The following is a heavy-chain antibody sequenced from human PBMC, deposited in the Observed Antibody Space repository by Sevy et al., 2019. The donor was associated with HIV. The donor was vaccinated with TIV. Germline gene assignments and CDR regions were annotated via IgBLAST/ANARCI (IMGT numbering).Heavy chain of an antibody. CDR2: ISNDGSDK. V-gene: IGHV3-30*18. J-gene: IGHJ6*02. Sequence: GGSQRLSCAAAGFTFRRHGMHWARQAPGKGLEWVAVISNDGSDKEYADSVKGRFTVSRDNSKDTVYLQMNSLRPEDTAVYYCANSRGRYEGSSWLYYYYLMDVWGQGTTVTVSS. CDR3: ANSRGRYEGSSWLYYYYLMDV. CDR1: GFTFRRHG. D-gene: IGHD6-13*01.